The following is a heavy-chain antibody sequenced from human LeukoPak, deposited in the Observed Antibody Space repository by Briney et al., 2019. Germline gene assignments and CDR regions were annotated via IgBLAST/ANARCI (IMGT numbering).Heavy chain of an antibody. D-gene: IGHD3-16*02. Sequence: GGSLRLSCTASGFTFGDYAMSWFRQAPGKGLEWVGFIRSKAYGGTTEYAASVKGRFTISRDDSKSIAYLQMNSLKTEDTAVYYCTRGGDYVWGSYRYSEAGGVDYWGQGTLVTVSS. CDR1: GFTFGDYA. V-gene: IGHV3-49*03. CDR2: IRSKAYGGTT. CDR3: TRGGDYVWGSYRYSEAGGVDY. J-gene: IGHJ4*02.